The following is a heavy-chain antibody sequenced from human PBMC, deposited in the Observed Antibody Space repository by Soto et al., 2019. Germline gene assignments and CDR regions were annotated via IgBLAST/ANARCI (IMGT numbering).Heavy chain of an antibody. D-gene: IGHD6-13*01. CDR3: AKDQQLVRGYYYYGMDV. J-gene: IGHJ6*02. Sequence: GGSLRLSCAASGLTFCSYGMHWVRQAPGKGLEWVAVISYDGSNKYYADSVKGRFTISRDNSKNTLYLQMNSLRAEDTAVYYCAKDQQLVRGYYYYGMDVWGQGTTVTV. CDR2: ISYDGSNK. CDR1: GLTFCSYG. V-gene: IGHV3-30*18.